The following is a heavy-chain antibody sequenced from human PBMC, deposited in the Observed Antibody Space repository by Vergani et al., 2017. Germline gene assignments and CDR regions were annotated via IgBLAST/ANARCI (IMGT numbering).Heavy chain of an antibody. CDR3: AKQYFVSGNYLFDY. CDR2: INSDGDST. D-gene: IGHD3-10*01. CDR1: GFTFSYYW. J-gene: IGHJ4*02. V-gene: IGHV3-74*01. Sequence: VQLVESGGGLVQPGGSLRLSCTASGFTFSYYWMQWVRQAPGKGLMWVSRINSDGDSTSYADSVKGRFTISRDNAKNTLYLQMNNLRTEDTAIYYCAKQYFVSGNYLFDYWGQGTLVTVSS.